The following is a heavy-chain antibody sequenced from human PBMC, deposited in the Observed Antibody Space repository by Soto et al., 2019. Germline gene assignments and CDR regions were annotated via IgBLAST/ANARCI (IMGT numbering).Heavy chain of an antibody. CDR2: ISSSSSYI. Sequence: EVQLVESGGGLVKPGGSLRLSCAASGFTFSSYSMNWVRQAPGKGLEWVSSISSSSSYIYYADSVKGRFTISRDNAKNSLYQQMNSLRAEDTAVYYCARDLVDIVLVPAAGPTYYYYYGMDVWGQGTTVTVSS. CDR1: GFTFSSYS. CDR3: ARDLVDIVLVPAAGPTYYYYYGMDV. V-gene: IGHV3-21*01. J-gene: IGHJ6*02. D-gene: IGHD2-2*01.